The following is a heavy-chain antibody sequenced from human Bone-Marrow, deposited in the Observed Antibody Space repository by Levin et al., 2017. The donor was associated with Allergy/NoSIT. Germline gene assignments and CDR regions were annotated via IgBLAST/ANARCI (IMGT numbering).Heavy chain of an antibody. D-gene: IGHD4-17*01. CDR3: ARDFGQTVTRFGAEYFQH. J-gene: IGHJ1*01. CDR2: IKQDGSEK. V-gene: IGHV3-7*01. Sequence: GGSLRLSCAASGFTFSSYWMSWVRQAPGKGLEWVANIKQDGSEKYYVDSVKGRFTISRDNAKNSLYLQMNSLRAEDTAVYYCARDFGQTVTRFGAEYFQHWGQGTLVTVSS. CDR1: GFTFSSYW.